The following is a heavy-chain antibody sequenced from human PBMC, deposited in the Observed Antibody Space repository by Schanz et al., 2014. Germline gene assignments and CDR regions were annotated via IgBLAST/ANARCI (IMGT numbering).Heavy chain of an antibody. CDR1: GFTFSSYS. V-gene: IGHV3-7*01. D-gene: IGHD1-1*01. Sequence: EVQLVESGGGLVQPGGSLRLSCTASGFTFSSYSMNWVRQAPGKGLEWVANIKHDGSVKDYVDSVEGRFTISRDNAKRSLFLQMNSLRVEDTAVYFCVSQNGSPNYWGQGTLVTVSS. CDR3: VSQNGSPNY. CDR2: IKHDGSVK. J-gene: IGHJ4*02.